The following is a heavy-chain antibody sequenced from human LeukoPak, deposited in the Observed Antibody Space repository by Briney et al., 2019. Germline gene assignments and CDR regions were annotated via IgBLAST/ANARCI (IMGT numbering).Heavy chain of an antibody. V-gene: IGHV3-33*01. J-gene: IGHJ4*02. CDR2: IWYDGSNK. D-gene: IGHD3-3*01. CDR1: GFTFSSYG. CDR3: ARDRSYDFWSGYSTPDY. Sequence: GGSLRLSCAASGFTFSSYGMHWVRQAPGKGLEWVAVIWYDGSNKYYADSVKGRFTISRDNSKNTLDLQMNSLRAEGTAVYYCARDRSYDFWSGYSTPDYWGQGTLVTVSS.